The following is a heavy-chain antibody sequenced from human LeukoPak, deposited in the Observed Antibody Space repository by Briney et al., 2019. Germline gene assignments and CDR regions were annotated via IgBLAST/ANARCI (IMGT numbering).Heavy chain of an antibody. CDR2: ISWNSGSI. D-gene: IGHD6-19*01. J-gene: IGHJ4*02. CDR1: GFTFSSYA. Sequence: GGSLRLSCAASGFTFSSYAMSWVRQAPGKGLEWVSGISWNSGSIGYADSVKGRFTISRDNAKNSLYLQMNSLRAEDMALYYCAKGSRGGIAVAGWDYWGQGTLVTVSS. V-gene: IGHV3-9*03. CDR3: AKGSRGGIAVAGWDY.